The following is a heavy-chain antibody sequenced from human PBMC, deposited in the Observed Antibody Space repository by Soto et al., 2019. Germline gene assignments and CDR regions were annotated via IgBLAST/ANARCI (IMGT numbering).Heavy chain of an antibody. CDR3: ARDPDIVATDRGDYYYYGMDV. V-gene: IGHV1-69*13. Sequence: SVKVSCKASGGTFSSYAISWVRQAPGQGLEWMGGIIPIFGTANYAQKFQGRVTITADESTSTAYMELSSLRSEDTAVYYCARDPDIVATDRGDYYYYGMDVWGQ. J-gene: IGHJ6*02. CDR1: GGTFSSYA. D-gene: IGHD5-12*01. CDR2: IIPIFGTA.